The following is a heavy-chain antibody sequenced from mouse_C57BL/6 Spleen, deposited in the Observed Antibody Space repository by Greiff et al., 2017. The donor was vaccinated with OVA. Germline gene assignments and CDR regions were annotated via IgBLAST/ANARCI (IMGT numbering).Heavy chain of an antibody. CDR2: ISSGGSYT. J-gene: IGHJ4*01. CDR3: ARPLPYYAMDY. V-gene: IGHV5-6*01. CDR1: GFTFSSYG. Sequence: EVKVVESGGDLVKPGGSLKLSCAASGFTFSSYGMSWVRQTPDKRLEWVATISSGGSYTYYPDSVKGRFTISRDNAKNTLYLQMSSLKSEDTAMYYCARPLPYYAMDYWGQGTSVTVSS.